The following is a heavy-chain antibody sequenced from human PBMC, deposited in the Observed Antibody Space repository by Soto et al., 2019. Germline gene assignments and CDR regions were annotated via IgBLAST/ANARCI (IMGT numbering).Heavy chain of an antibody. D-gene: IGHD2-2*01. V-gene: IGHV3-23*01. CDR1: GFTFSNYA. CDR2: ISGSGGST. Sequence: GGSLRLSCAASGFTFSNYAMTWVRQAPGKGLEWVSGISGSGGSTFYAGSVKGRFAISRDNSKNTLYLQMNSLRAEDTAVYYSALRYCSRTTCPPLNSYFYMDVWGKGTTVTVSS. J-gene: IGHJ6*03. CDR3: ALRYCSRTTCPPLNSYFYMDV.